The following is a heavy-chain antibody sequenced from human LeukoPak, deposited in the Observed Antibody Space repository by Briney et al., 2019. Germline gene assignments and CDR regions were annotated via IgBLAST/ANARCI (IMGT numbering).Heavy chain of an antibody. J-gene: IGHJ4*02. CDR2: ISSSGSTI. Sequence: GGSLRLTCAASGFTFSDYYMSWIRQAPGKGLEWVSYISSSGSTIYYADSAKGRFTISRDNAKNSLYLQMNSLRAEDTAVYYCAKLAGISGWYVYYFDYWGQGTLVTVS. V-gene: IGHV3-11*01. D-gene: IGHD6-19*01. CDR3: AKLAGISGWYVYYFDY. CDR1: GFTFSDYY.